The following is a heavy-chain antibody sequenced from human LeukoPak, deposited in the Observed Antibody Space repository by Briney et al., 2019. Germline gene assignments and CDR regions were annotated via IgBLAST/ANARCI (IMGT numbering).Heavy chain of an antibody. CDR2: IYYSGST. CDR3: ARARPYGDYCFDY. D-gene: IGHD4-17*01. J-gene: IGHJ4*02. CDR1: GGSISRSSYY. V-gene: IGHV4-39*01. Sequence: SETLSLTCTVSGGSISRSSYYWGWIRQPPGKGLEWIGSIYYSGSTYYNPSLKSRVTISVDTSKNQFSLKLSSVTAADTAVYYCARARPYGDYCFDYWGQGTLVTVSS.